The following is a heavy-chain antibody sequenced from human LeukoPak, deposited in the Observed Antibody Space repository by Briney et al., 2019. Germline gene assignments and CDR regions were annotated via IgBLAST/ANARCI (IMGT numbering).Heavy chain of an antibody. CDR2: IYHSGST. CDR1: GGSISSGGYY. Sequence: SETLSLTCTVSGGSISSGGYYWSWIRQPPGKGLEWIGYIYHSGSTYYNPSLKSRVTISVDRSKNQFSLKLSSVTAADTAVYYCARAELGNYYYYYMGVWGKGTTVTVSS. CDR3: ARAELGNYYYYYMGV. D-gene: IGHD7-27*01. V-gene: IGHV4-30-2*01. J-gene: IGHJ6*03.